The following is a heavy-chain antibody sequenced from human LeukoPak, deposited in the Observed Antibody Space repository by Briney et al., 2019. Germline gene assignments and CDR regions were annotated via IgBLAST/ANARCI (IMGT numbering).Heavy chain of an antibody. CDR2: FDPEDGET. CDR1: GYTLTELS. Sequence: APVKVSCKVSGYTLTELSMHWVRQAPGKGLEWMGGFDPEDGETIYAQKFQGRVTMTEDTSTDTAYMELSSLRSEDTAVYYCATDMVRGAKSAFDIWGQGTMVTVSS. J-gene: IGHJ3*02. V-gene: IGHV1-24*01. D-gene: IGHD3-10*01. CDR3: ATDMVRGAKSAFDI.